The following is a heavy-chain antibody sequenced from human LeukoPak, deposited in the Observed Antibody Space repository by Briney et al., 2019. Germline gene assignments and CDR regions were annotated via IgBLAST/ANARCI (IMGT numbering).Heavy chain of an antibody. D-gene: IGHD2-8*01. V-gene: IGHV3-23*01. Sequence: GGSLRLSCAASGFTFSSYAMSWVRQAPGKGLEWVSAISDSGGSTYDADSVKGRFTISRDSSKNTLYLQMNSLRAEDTAVYYCAKDTSIGRYCTNGVCSPFDYWGQGTLVTVSS. J-gene: IGHJ4*02. CDR3: AKDTSIGRYCTNGVCSPFDY. CDR2: ISDSGGST. CDR1: GFTFSSYA.